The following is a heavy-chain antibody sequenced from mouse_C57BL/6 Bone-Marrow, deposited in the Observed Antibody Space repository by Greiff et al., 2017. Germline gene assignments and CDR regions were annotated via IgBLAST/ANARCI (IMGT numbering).Heavy chain of an antibody. V-gene: IGHV1-69*01. J-gene: IGHJ3*01. Sequence: QVQLKQPGAELVMPGASVKLSCKASGYTFTSYWMHWVKQRPGQGLEWIGEIDPSDSYTNYNQKFKGKSTLTVDKSSSTAYMQLSSLTSEDSAVYYCAKTAQAWEFAYWGQVTLVTVSA. CDR2: IDPSDSYT. CDR1: GYTFTSYW. CDR3: AKTAQAWEFAY. D-gene: IGHD3-2*02.